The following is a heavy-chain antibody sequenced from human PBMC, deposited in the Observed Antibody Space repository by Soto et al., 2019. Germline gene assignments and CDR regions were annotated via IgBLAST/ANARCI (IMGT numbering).Heavy chain of an antibody. J-gene: IGHJ5*02. CDR2: IIPIFGTA. CDR3: ARLATSADYGLSWFDP. CDR1: GGTFSSYA. D-gene: IGHD4-17*01. V-gene: IGHV1-69*12. Sequence: QVQLVQSGAEVKKPGSSVKVSCKASGGTFSSYAISWVRQAPGQGLEWMGGIIPIFGTANYAQKFQGRVTITADESTSTAYMALSSLRSEDTAVYYCARLATSADYGLSWFDPWGQGTLVTVSS.